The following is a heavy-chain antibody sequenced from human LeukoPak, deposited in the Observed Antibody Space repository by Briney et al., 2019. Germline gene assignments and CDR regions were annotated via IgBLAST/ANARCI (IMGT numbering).Heavy chain of an antibody. Sequence: SSETLSLTCTVSGGSISSSSYYWGWIRQPPGKGLEWIGSIYYSGSTYYNPSLKSRVTISVDTSKNHFSLKLKSVTAADTAVYYCARGFWSGYYNSNWFDPWGQGTLVTVSS. V-gene: IGHV4-39*07. CDR3: ARGFWSGYYNSNWFDP. D-gene: IGHD3-3*01. J-gene: IGHJ5*02. CDR1: GGSISSSSYY. CDR2: IYYSGST.